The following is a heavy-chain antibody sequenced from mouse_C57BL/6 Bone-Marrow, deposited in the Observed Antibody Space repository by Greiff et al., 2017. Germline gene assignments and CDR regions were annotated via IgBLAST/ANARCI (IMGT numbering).Heavy chain of an antibody. CDR3: ARDYYGSSWYFDY. J-gene: IGHJ2*01. Sequence: VQLQQSGPELVKPGASVKISCKASGYTFTDYYMNWVKQSHGKSLEWIGDINPNNGGTSYNQKLKGKATLTVDKSSSTAYMELRSLTSEDSAVYYCARDYYGSSWYFDYWGQGTIRTVSS. CDR1: GYTFTDYY. CDR2: INPNNGGT. V-gene: IGHV1-26*01. D-gene: IGHD1-1*01.